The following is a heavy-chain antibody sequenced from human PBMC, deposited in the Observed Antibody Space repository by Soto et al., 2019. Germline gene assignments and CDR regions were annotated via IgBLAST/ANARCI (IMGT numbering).Heavy chain of an antibody. CDR1: GVSFNNNG. CDR2: VSPPFRTS. D-gene: IGHD3-10*01. J-gene: IGHJ6*02. V-gene: IGHV1-69*01. CDR3: ARVLYYGSGSYSPYGMDV. Sequence: QVPLVQSGAEVKKPGSSVKVSCKTSGVSFNNNGIGWVRQAPGHGLEWMGGVSPPFRTSNYARKFQGRISITADASTGTVNMELISLTSEDTAQYYCARVLYYGSGSYSPYGMDVWGQGTTVAVSS.